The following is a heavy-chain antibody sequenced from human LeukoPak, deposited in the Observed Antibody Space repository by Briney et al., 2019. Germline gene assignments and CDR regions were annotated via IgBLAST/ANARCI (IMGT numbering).Heavy chain of an antibody. CDR2: ISCSDGST. CDR3: AKGGSYFDILTGYYRPYYYMDV. J-gene: IGHJ6*03. CDR1: GFTFSRYA. Sequence: GGSLTLSCAASGFTFSRYAMSWVRQAPGKGLEWVSAISCSDGSTYYADSTKGRFTISRDSSKNTLYLQMNRLRAEDTAVYYCAKGGSYFDILTGYYRPYYYMDVWGKGTTVTVSS. D-gene: IGHD3-9*01. V-gene: IGHV3-23*01.